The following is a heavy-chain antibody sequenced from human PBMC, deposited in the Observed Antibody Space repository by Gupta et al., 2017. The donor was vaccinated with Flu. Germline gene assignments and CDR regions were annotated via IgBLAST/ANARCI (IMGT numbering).Heavy chain of an antibody. D-gene: IGHD3-16*01. V-gene: IGHV1-69*01. J-gene: IGHJ1*01. Sequence: ISWVRQAPGQGLEWMGGIIPIFGAPNYAQKFQGRVTITADESTSTAYMELSSLRSEDTAVYYCARALGDYFGPGYFQHWGQGTLVTVSS. CDR3: ARALGDYFGPGYFQH. CDR2: IIPIFGAP.